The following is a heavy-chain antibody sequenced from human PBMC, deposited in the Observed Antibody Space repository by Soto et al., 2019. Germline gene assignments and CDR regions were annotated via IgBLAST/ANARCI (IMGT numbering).Heavy chain of an antibody. CDR2: SFDSRNA. CDR3: ARHRRTTVAKSSLAN. Sequence: PSETLSLTCTVSHGSIKSYCWSSIRQPPGKGLEWISCSFDSRNANYNPSLKRRATISVDTSKNQFSLKLTSVTAADTAVYYCARHRRTTVAKSSLANWGPVSLVTFSS. CDR1: HGSIKSYC. V-gene: IGHV4-59*08. D-gene: IGHD4-4*01. J-gene: IGHJ4*02.